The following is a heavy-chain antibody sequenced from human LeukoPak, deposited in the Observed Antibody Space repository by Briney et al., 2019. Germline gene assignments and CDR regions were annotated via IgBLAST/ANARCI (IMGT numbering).Heavy chain of an antibody. CDR3: AMSSSGSYYGTAAFDI. J-gene: IGHJ3*02. CDR1: GGSISSGGYY. V-gene: IGHV4-31*03. D-gene: IGHD1-26*01. Sequence: SQTLSLTCTVSGGSISSGGYYWSWIRQHPGKGLEWIGYIYYSGSTYYNPSLKSRVTISVDTSKNQFSLKLSSVTAADTAVYYCAMSSSGSYYGTAAFDIWGQGTMVTVSS. CDR2: IYYSGST.